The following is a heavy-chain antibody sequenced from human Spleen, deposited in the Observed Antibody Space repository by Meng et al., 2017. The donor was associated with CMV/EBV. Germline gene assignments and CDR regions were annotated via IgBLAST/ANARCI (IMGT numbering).Heavy chain of an antibody. J-gene: IGHJ4*01. Sequence: EVXLVESGGXLVKPGGSLSLSCAASGFTFSSYSMNWVRQAPGKGLEWVSSISSSSSYIYYADSVKGRFTISRDNAKNSLYLQMNSLRAEDTAVYYCARDTGEYYYDSSGYYLFDYWGHGTLVTVSS. D-gene: IGHD3-22*01. V-gene: IGHV3-21*01. CDR3: ARDTGEYYYDSSGYYLFDY. CDR2: ISSSSSYI. CDR1: GFTFSSYS.